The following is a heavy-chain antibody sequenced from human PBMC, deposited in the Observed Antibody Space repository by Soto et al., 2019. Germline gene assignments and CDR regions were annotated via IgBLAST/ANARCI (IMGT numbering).Heavy chain of an antibody. D-gene: IGHD2-2*02. CDR1: GFTFSSYA. V-gene: IGHV3-23*01. CDR3: AKDYERDCSSTSCYRPDAFDI. CDR2: ISGSGGST. J-gene: IGHJ3*02. Sequence: PGGSLRLSCAASGFTFSSYAMSWVRQAPGKGLECVSAISGSGGSTYYADSVKGRFTISRDNSKNTLYLQMNSLRAEDTAVYYCAKDYERDCSSTSCYRPDAFDIWGQGTMVTV.